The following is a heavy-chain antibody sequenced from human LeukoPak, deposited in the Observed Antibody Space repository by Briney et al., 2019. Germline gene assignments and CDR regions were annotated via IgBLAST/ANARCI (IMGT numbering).Heavy chain of an antibody. CDR1: GGSISSGGYS. D-gene: IGHD3-3*01. V-gene: IGHV4-30-2*01. CDR3: ARGPAPTIFGVVTNYYYYGMDV. J-gene: IGHJ6*02. Sequence: PSETLSLTCAVSGGSISSGGYSWSWIRQPPGKGLEWIGYIYHSGSTNYNPSLKSRVTISVDTSKNQFSLKLSSVTAADTAVYYCARGPAPTIFGVVTNYYYYGMDVWGQGTTVTVSS. CDR2: IYHSGST.